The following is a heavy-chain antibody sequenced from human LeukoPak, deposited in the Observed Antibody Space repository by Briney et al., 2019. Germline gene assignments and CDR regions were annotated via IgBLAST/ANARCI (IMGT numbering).Heavy chain of an antibody. J-gene: IGHJ4*02. CDR3: AREMATSFDY. Sequence: PSETLSFTCTVSGGSISSYYWSWIRQPPGKGLEWIGYIYYSGSTNYSPSLKSRVTISVDTSKNQFSLKLSSVTAADTAVYYCAREMATSFDYWGQGTLVTVSS. V-gene: IGHV4-59*01. D-gene: IGHD5-24*01. CDR1: GGSISSYY. CDR2: IYYSGST.